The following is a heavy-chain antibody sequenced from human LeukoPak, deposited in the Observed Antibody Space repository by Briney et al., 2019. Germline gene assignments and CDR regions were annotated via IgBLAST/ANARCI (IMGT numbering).Heavy chain of an antibody. CDR3: AKDRSTTWACDY. V-gene: IGHV3-30*18. D-gene: IGHD1-14*01. CDR1: GFTFSSDA. CDR2: ISYDGNIK. J-gene: IGHJ4*02. Sequence: GRSLRLSCAASGFTFSSDAMHWVRQAPGKGLEWVAFISYDGNIKRYADSVKGRFTISRDNSKNTLYLQMNSLRAGDTAVYHCAKDRSTTWACDYWGQGTLVTVSS.